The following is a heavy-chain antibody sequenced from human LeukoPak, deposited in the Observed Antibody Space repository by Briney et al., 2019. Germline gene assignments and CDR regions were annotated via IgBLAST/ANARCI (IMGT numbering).Heavy chain of an antibody. J-gene: IGHJ5*02. CDR3: ARGTLRFSDWFDP. V-gene: IGHV3-30-3*01. D-gene: IGHD3-3*01. CDR2: ISYDGSNK. CDR1: GFTFSSYA. Sequence: GGSLRLSCAASGFTFSSYAMHWVRQAPGKGLERVAVISYDGSNKYYADSVKGRFTISRDNSKNTLYLQMNSLRAEDTAVYYCARGTLRFSDWFDPWGQGTLVTVSS.